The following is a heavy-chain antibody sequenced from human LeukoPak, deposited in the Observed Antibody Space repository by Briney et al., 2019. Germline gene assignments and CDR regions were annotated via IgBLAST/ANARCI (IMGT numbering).Heavy chain of an antibody. CDR3: ARGGSYPIYYGSGSYIDY. Sequence: SETQSLTCTVSGGSISTSSYYWGWIRQPPGKGLEWIGSMFYTGNTYYNPSLKSRLTISVDTSKNQFSLKLSSVTAADTAAYYCARGGSYPIYYGSGSYIDYWGQGTLVTVSS. J-gene: IGHJ4*02. V-gene: IGHV4-39*07. CDR2: MFYTGNT. CDR1: GGSISTSSYY. D-gene: IGHD3-10*01.